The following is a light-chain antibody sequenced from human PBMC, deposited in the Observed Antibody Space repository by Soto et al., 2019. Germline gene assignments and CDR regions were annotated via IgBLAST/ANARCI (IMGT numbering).Light chain of an antibody. V-gene: IGKV3-20*01. CDR3: QQYGSSPWP. CDR1: QSVSSSY. Sequence: EMVFTQSPGTLSLSPGERATLSCRASQSVSSSYLVWHQQKPGQPPSLLIYAASRRATGIPDRFSASGSGTAFTLTISRLEPEDFAVYYCQQYGSSPWPFGQGTKVDIK. CDR2: AAS. J-gene: IGKJ1*01.